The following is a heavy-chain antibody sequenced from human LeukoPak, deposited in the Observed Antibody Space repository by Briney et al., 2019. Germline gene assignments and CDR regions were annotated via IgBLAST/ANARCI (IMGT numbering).Heavy chain of an antibody. D-gene: IGHD5-18*01. V-gene: IGHV3-23*01. J-gene: IGHJ4*02. CDR3: ANEGNTAMANFDY. CDR2: FSGIGSST. CDR1: GFTIRSYW. Sequence: GSLRLSCAASGFTIRSYWMSWVRQAPGKGLEWVSAFSGIGSSTYYADSVKGRFTISRDNSNNTLYLQMNSLRAEDTAVYYCANEGNTAMANFDYWGQGTLVTVSS.